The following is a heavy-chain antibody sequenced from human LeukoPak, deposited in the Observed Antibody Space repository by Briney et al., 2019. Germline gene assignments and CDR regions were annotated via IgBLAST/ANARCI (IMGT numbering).Heavy chain of an antibody. CDR2: IWYDGSNK. D-gene: IGHD3-10*01. V-gene: IGHV3-33*01. Sequence: GGSLRLSCAASGFTFSSYGMHWVRQAPGKGLEWVAVIWYDGSNKYYADSVKGRFTISRDNSKNTLYLQMNSLRAEDTAVYYCASYGSVSYFAYWGQGTLVTVSS. J-gene: IGHJ4*02. CDR1: GFTFSSYG. CDR3: ASYGSVSYFAY.